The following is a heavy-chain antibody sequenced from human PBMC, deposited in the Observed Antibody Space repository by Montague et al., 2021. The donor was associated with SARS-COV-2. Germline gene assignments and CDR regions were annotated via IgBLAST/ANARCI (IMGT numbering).Heavy chain of an antibody. D-gene: IGHD2/OR15-2a*01. J-gene: IGHJ5*02. V-gene: IGHV4-4*07. Sequence: SETLSLTCSVSGDSFTPYGDSIGGYSRSWSRQPAGKGLEWIGRIYANGNFDYNPSLNSRASMSMDTSKQEFSMRLISVTAADTAVYYCARDAYYFCPGRGNHGAFDLWGQGILVTVSS. CDR3: ARDAYYFCPGRGNHGAFDL. CDR1: GDSFTPYGDSIGGYS. CDR2: IYANGNF.